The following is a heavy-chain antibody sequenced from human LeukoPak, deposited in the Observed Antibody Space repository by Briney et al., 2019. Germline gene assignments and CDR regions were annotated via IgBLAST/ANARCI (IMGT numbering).Heavy chain of an antibody. D-gene: IGHD3-22*01. Sequence: PGGSLRLSCPASGITFSNYAMSWVRQTPGKGLEWVSGISGSGGNTYYADSVKGRFSISRDNSKNTLYLQMNSLRAEDTALYYCAKAGSYYYGSSGWSPFDYWGQGTLVTVSS. CDR1: GITFSNYA. CDR2: ISGSGGNT. V-gene: IGHV3-23*01. J-gene: IGHJ4*02. CDR3: AKAGSYYYGSSGWSPFDY.